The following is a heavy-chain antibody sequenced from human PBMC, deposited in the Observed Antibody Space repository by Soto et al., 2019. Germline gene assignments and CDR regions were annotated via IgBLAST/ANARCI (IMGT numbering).Heavy chain of an antibody. D-gene: IGHD5-12*01. CDR1: GGSITGYY. CDR3: GGASGYDLGEIDY. Sequence: SETLSLTCTVSGGSITGYYWSWIRQPPGKGLEWIGYMYYIGSTNHNPSLKSRVAISVDTSKNQFSLKLSSVTAADTAVYYCGGASGYDLGEIDYWGQGTLVTVAS. J-gene: IGHJ4*02. CDR2: MYYIGST. V-gene: IGHV4-59*08.